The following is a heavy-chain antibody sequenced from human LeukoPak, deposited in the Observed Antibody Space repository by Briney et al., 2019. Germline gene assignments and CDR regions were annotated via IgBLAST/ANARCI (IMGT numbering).Heavy chain of an antibody. CDR1: GFTFSGSA. V-gene: IGHV3-73*01. D-gene: IGHD1-1*01. CDR2: IRSKANSYAT. Sequence: GGSLRLSRAASGFTFSGSAMHWVRQASGKGLEWVGRIRSKANSYATAYAASVKGRFTISRDDSKNTAYLQMNSLKTEDTAVYYCTGGTRTNFDYWGQGTLVTVSS. CDR3: TGGTRTNFDY. J-gene: IGHJ4*02.